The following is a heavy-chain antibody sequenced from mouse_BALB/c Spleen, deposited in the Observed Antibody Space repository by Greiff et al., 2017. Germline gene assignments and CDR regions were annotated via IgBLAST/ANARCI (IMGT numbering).Heavy chain of an antibody. D-gene: IGHD1-1*01. Sequence: VQLKESGGGLVKPGGSLKLSCAASGFAFSSYDMSWVRQTPEKRLEWVAYISSGGGSTYYPDTVKGRFTISRDNAKNTLYLQMSSLKSEDTAMYYCARHNYYGTPWFAYWGQGTLVTVSA. V-gene: IGHV5-12-1*01. J-gene: IGHJ3*01. CDR1: GFAFSSYD. CDR3: ARHNYYGTPWFAY. CDR2: ISSGGGST.